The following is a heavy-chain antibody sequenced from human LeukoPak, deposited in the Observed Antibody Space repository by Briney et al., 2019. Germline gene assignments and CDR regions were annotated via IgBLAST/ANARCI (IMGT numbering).Heavy chain of an antibody. J-gene: IGHJ4*02. CDR3: ARRAGDCSSTSCYTGGYYFDY. CDR2: ISYDGSNK. CDR1: GFTFSSYA. Sequence: GGSLRLSCAASGFTFSSYAMHWVRQAPGKGLEWVAVISYDGSNKYYADSVKGRFTISRDNSKNTLYLQMNSLRAEDTAVYYCARRAGDCSSTSCYTGGYYFDYWGQGTRVTVSS. V-gene: IGHV3-30-3*01. D-gene: IGHD2-2*02.